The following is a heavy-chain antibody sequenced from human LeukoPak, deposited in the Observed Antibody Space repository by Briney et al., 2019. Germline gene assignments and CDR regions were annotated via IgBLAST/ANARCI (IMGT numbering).Heavy chain of an antibody. V-gene: IGHV3-13*01. CDR3: ARETPVARGAFYGMDV. D-gene: IGHD3-10*01. CDR1: GFSLSSNG. Sequence: PGGSLRLSCAASGFSLSSNGMHWVRQVTGKGLEWVSSISHDGDTYCSASVKGRFTISRENAENSLYLQMDSLTAGDTAVYYCARETPVARGAFYGMDVWGQGTPVTVSS. CDR2: ISHDGDT. J-gene: IGHJ6*02.